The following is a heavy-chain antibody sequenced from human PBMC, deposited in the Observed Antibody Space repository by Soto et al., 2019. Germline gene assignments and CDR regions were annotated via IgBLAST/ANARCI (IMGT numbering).Heavy chain of an antibody. Sequence: SETLSLTCAVSGGSIISNNFCWGWIRQPPGRGLEWIVRDKYDGSTYNNPSLKSRVTLSADTSKNQFSLKLTSVTAADTAIYYCARHVRGAVTMNWFDPWGHGTLVTVSS. CDR1: GGSIISNNFC. J-gene: IGHJ5*02. CDR3: ARHVRGAVTMNWFDP. D-gene: IGHD3-10*02. V-gene: IGHV4-39*01. CDR2: DKYDGST.